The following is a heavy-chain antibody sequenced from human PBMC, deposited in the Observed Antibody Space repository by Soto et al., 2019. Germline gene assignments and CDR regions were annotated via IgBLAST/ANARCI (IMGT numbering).Heavy chain of an antibody. CDR3: ARDRGYGSGALDY. J-gene: IGHJ4*02. CDR2: VYQSGSP. V-gene: IGHV4-4*02. D-gene: IGHD6-19*01. Sequence: QVQLQESGPGLVKPSGTPSLTCIVSGDSIRSSNWWTWVRQPPGKGLEWIGEVYQSGSPNYNPSLKSRITISVDKSNNQFSLKLNSVTAADTAVYYCARDRGYGSGALDYWGQGTLVTVSS. CDR1: GDSIRSSNW.